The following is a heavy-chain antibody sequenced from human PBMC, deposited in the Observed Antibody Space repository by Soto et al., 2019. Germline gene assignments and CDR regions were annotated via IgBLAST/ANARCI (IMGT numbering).Heavy chain of an antibody. D-gene: IGHD5-12*01. V-gene: IGHV4-34*01. Sequence: PETLSLTCTGYGGSFSAYYWSGIRQPPGKGLEWIGEINHSGSTNYNPSLKSRVTISVDTSKNQFSLKLSSVTAADTAVYYCAIFVRWLRQFRAFVIRGPG. CDR2: INHSGST. J-gene: IGHJ3*02. CDR1: GGSFSAYY. CDR3: AIFVRWLRQFRAFVI.